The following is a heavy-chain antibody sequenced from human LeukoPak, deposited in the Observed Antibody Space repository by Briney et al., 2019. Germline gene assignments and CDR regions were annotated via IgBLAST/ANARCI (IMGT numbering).Heavy chain of an antibody. CDR3: ASRAGYCSSTSCYSGY. D-gene: IGHD2-2*01. CDR1: GFTFSSYS. Sequence: PGGSLRLSCAASGFTFSSYSMNWVRQAPGKGLEWVSSISSSSSHIYYADSVKGRFTISRDNAKNSLYLQMNRLRAEDTAVYYCASRAGYCSSTSCYSGYWGQGTLVTVSS. CDR2: ISSSSSHI. V-gene: IGHV3-21*01. J-gene: IGHJ4*02.